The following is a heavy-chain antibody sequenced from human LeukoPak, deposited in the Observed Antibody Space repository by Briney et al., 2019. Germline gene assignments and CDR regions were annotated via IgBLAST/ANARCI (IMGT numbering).Heavy chain of an antibody. CDR3: ARDVTPTSRPFDY. Sequence: KPSETLSLTCAVYGGSFSGYYWSWIRQPPGKGLEWIGEINHSGSTNYNPSLKSRVTISVDTSKNQFSLKLSSVTAADTAVYYCARDVTPTSRPFDYWGQGTLVTVSS. J-gene: IGHJ4*02. D-gene: IGHD2-2*01. V-gene: IGHV4-34*01. CDR2: INHSGST. CDR1: GGSFSGYY.